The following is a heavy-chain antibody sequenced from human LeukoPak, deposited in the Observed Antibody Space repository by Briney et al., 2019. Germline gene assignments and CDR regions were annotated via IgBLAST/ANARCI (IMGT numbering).Heavy chain of an antibody. Sequence: PGGSLRLSCAASGFTFSSYAMSWVRQAPGKGLEWVSAISGSGGSTYYADSAEGRFTISTDNSKNTLYVQRNSLRAEDTAVYYCANGFYSDDGGQGTLATVS. CDR2: ISGSGGST. J-gene: IGHJ4*02. CDR3: ANGFYSDD. V-gene: IGHV3-23*01. CDR1: GFTFSSYA. D-gene: IGHD5-12*01.